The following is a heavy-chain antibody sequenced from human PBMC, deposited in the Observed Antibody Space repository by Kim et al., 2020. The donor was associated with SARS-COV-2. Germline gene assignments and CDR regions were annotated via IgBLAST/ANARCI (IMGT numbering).Heavy chain of an antibody. CDR3: ARRNYGSGSYYTDFNYYGMDV. CDR2: IWYDGSNK. J-gene: IGHJ6*02. Sequence: GGSLILSCAASGFTFSSYGMHWVRQAPGKGLEWVAVIWYDGSNKYYADSVKGRFTISRDNSKNTLYLQMNSLRAEDTAVYYCARRNYGSGSYYTDFNYYGMDVWGQGTTVTVSS. V-gene: IGHV3-33*01. D-gene: IGHD3-10*01. CDR1: GFTFSSYG.